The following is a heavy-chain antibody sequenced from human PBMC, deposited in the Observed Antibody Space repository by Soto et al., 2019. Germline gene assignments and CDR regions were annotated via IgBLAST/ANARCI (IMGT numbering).Heavy chain of an antibody. CDR1: GFTFSSYS. CDR3: AREAQDAFDI. V-gene: IGHV3-21*01. J-gene: IGHJ3*02. Sequence: PGGSLRVSCAASGFTFSSYSMNWVRQAPGKGLEWVSSISSSSSYIYYADSVKGRFTISRDNAKNSLYLQMNSLRAEDTAVYYCAREAQDAFDIWGQGTMVTVSS. CDR2: ISSSSSYI.